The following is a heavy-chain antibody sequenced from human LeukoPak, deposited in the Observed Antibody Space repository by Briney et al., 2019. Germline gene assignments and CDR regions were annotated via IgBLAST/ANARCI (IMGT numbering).Heavy chain of an antibody. Sequence: GGSLRLSCAASGFTFSGSAMHWVRQASGKGLEWVGRISSKANSYATAYAASVKGRFTISRDDSKNTAYLQMNSLKTEDTAVYYCTSPQYSSSLYWGQGTLVTVSS. V-gene: IGHV3-73*01. D-gene: IGHD6-6*01. CDR3: TSPQYSSSLY. J-gene: IGHJ4*02. CDR1: GFTFSGSA. CDR2: ISSKANSYAT.